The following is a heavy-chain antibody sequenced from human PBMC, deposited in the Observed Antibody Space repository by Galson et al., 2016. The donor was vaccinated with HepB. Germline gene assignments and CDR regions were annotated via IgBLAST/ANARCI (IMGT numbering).Heavy chain of an antibody. CDR3: AFNLGPEDV. V-gene: IGHV3-21*01. J-gene: IGHJ6*02. CDR1: GFTFSSYT. D-gene: IGHD1-14*01. CDR2: IDSRTPTT. Sequence: SLRLSCAASGFTFSSYTMNWVRQAPGKGLEWVATIDSRTPTTHYADSVRGRFTISRDNSKNSLYLQMNSLRAEDTAVYYCAFNLGPEDVWGQGTTVTVSS.